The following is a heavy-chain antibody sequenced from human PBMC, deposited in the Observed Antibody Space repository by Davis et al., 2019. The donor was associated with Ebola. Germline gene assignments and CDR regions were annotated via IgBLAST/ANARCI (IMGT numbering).Heavy chain of an antibody. Sequence: AASVKVSCKASGYTFTSYGISWVRQAPGQGLEWMGWISAYNGNTNYAQKLQGRVTMTTDTSTSTAYMELRSLRSDDTAVYYCARDYDMPNYYYYYGMDVWGQGTTVTVSS. J-gene: IGHJ6*02. CDR3: ARDYDMPNYYYYYGMDV. CDR1: GYTFTSYG. CDR2: ISAYNGNT. D-gene: IGHD3-9*01. V-gene: IGHV1-18*01.